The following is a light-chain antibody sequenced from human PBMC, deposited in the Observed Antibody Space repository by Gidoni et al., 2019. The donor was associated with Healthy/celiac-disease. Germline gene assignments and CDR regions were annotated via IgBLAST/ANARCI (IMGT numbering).Light chain of an antibody. Sequence: EIVLTKSPATLSLSPGERATLSCSASPSVSSYLAWYQQKHGQAPRLLIYDASNRATGIPARFSVSGSVTDFTLTISSLEPEDFAVYYCQQRSNWPPYTFXQXTKLEIK. CDR1: PSVSSY. J-gene: IGKJ2*01. CDR3: QQRSNWPPYT. CDR2: DAS. V-gene: IGKV3-11*01.